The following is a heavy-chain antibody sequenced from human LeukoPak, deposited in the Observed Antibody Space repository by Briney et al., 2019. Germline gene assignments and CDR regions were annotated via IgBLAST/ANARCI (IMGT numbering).Heavy chain of an antibody. Sequence: GESLKISCKASGYSFTTYWIGWVRQMPGKGLEWVGFIYPGDSETKYSPSFQGQVTISADKSTTTAYLQWSGLKASDTAMYYCARHSNSPRTGDFGFWGQGTLVTVSS. CDR1: GYSFTTYW. D-gene: IGHD1-1*01. V-gene: IGHV5-51*01. J-gene: IGHJ4*02. CDR3: ARHSNSPRTGDFGF. CDR2: IYPGDSET.